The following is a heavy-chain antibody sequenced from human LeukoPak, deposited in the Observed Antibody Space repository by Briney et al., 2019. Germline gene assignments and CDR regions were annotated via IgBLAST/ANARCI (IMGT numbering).Heavy chain of an antibody. CDR1: GFTVSSNS. Sequence: PGGSLRLSCAASGFTVSSNSMTWVRQAPGKGLEWVSSIYSGGSTYYADSVKGQFTISRDDSQNTLYLQMNSLRADDTAVYYCARRGSSGWHHDYWGQGTLVTVSS. CDR2: IYSGGST. J-gene: IGHJ4*02. CDR3: ARRGSSGWHHDY. D-gene: IGHD6-19*01. V-gene: IGHV3-53*01.